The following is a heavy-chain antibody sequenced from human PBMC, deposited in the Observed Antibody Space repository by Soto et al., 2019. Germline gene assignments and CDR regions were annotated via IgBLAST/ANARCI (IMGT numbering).Heavy chain of an antibody. Sequence: SVKVSCKASGGTFSSYAISWVRQAPGQGLEWMGGIIPIFGTANYAQKFQGRVTITVDESTSTAYVELSSLRSEDTAVYYCARGTLDTAMVMPHYGMDVWGQGTTVTVSS. CDR3: ARGTLDTAMVMPHYGMDV. CDR2: IIPIFGTA. CDR1: GGTFSSYA. J-gene: IGHJ6*02. D-gene: IGHD5-18*01. V-gene: IGHV1-69*13.